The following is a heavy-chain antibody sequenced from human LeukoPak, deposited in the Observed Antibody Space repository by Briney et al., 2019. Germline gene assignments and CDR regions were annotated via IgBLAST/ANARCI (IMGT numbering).Heavy chain of an antibody. CDR2: RNPNSGNT. CDR1: GYTFTSYV. CDR3: ARGLRDSSGREYFQD. J-gene: IGHJ1*01. Sequence: ASVNVSCKASGYTFTSYVINWVRQATAQGREGMGWRNPNSGNTGYAHKFQGRATMNRNTSITTDNMELISLRSEDTAVYYCARGLRDSSGREYFQDWGQGTLVTVSS. V-gene: IGHV1-8*01. D-gene: IGHD3-22*01.